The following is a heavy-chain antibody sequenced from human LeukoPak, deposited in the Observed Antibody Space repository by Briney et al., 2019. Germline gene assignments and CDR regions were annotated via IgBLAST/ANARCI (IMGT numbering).Heavy chain of an antibody. D-gene: IGHD6-13*01. CDR2: ISAYNGNT. CDR1: GYTFTSYG. CDR3: ARVWGSSWLYYFDY. Sequence: GASVKVSCKASGYTFTSYGISWVRQAPGQGLEWVGWISAYNGNTNYAQKLQGRVTMTTDTSTSTAYMELRSLRSDDTAVYYCARVWGSSWLYYFDYWGQGTLVTVSS. J-gene: IGHJ4*02. V-gene: IGHV1-18*01.